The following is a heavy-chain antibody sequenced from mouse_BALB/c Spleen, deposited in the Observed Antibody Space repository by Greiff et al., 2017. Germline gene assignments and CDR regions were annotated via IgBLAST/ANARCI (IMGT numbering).Heavy chain of an antibody. CDR3: ARGIYYGSMDY. D-gene: IGHD2-2*01. CDR1: GFTFTDYY. CDR2: IRNKANGYTT. Sequence: EVKLVESGGGLVQPGGSLRLSCATSGFTFTDYYMSWVRQPPGKALEWLGFIRNKANGYTTEYSASVKGRFTISRDNSQSILYLQMNTLRAEDSATYYCARGIYYGSMDYWGQGTSVTVSS. J-gene: IGHJ4*01. V-gene: IGHV7-3*02.